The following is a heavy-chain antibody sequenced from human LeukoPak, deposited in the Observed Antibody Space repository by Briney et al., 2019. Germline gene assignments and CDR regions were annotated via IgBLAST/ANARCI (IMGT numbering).Heavy chain of an antibody. CDR2: INPNSGGT. CDR1: GYTFTGYY. Sequence: ASVKVSCKASGYTFTGYYMHWVRQAPGQGLEWMGWINPNSGGTNYAQKFQGRVTMTRDTSISTAYMELSRLRSDDTAVYYCAREAREPGVVRYYYYMDVWGKGTTVTVSS. V-gene: IGHV1-2*02. CDR3: AREAREPGVVRYYYYMDV. J-gene: IGHJ6*03. D-gene: IGHD3-3*01.